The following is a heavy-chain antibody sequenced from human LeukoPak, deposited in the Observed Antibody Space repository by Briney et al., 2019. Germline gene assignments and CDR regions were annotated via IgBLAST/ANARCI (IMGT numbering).Heavy chain of an antibody. J-gene: IGHJ4*02. D-gene: IGHD1-14*01. CDR1: GFTFSSYW. CDR2: INSDGSST. CDR3: ARGTITSQRLPSY. V-gene: IGHV3-74*01. Sequence: GGSLRLSCAASGFTFSSYWMHWVRQAPGKGLVWVSRINSDGSSTSYADSVKGRFTISRDNAKNTLYLQMNSLRAEDTAVYYCARGTITSQRLPSYWGQGTLVTVSS.